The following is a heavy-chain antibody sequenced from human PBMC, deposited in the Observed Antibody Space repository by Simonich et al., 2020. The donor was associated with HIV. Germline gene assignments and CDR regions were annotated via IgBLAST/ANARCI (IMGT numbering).Heavy chain of an antibody. J-gene: IGHJ4*02. CDR1: GFTFSGYE. D-gene: IGHD3-10*01. V-gene: IGHV3-48*03. CDR3: ARDGMVRGVIILTPAFDY. CDR2: ISLRGSTI. Sequence: EVQLVESGGGLVQPGGSLRLSCAASGFTFSGYEMNWVRPAPGQGRGWVSYISLRGSTIYYADSVKGRFTISRDNAKNSLYLQMNSLRAEDTAVYYCARDGMVRGVIILTPAFDYWGQGTLVTVSS.